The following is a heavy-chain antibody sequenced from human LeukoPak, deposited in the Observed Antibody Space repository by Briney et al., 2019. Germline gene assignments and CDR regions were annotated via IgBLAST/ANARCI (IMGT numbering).Heavy chain of an antibody. J-gene: IGHJ5*02. CDR2: INYSGST. CDR1: GGSISSANYQ. Sequence: PSETLSLTCTVSGGSISSANYQWSWIRQPPGKGLEWIGYINYSGSTYYNPSLKSRVTISVDTSKNHFSLNLNSVTAAGTAVYYCARYGSESTWFDPWGQGTLVTVSS. CDR3: ARYGSESTWFDP. D-gene: IGHD3-10*01. V-gene: IGHV4-30-4*01.